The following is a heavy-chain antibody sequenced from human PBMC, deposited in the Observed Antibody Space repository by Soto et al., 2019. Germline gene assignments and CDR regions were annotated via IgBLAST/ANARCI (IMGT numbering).Heavy chain of an antibody. J-gene: IGHJ4*02. CDR1: GYTFTGNY. Sequence: QVQLVQSGAEVKESGASLKFSCKASGYTFTGNYIHWVGQAPGQGLEWVGEISPKSGGTRYAQKFQGRVTMTKDTSITTVYMELSNLSPDDTAVYYCGRGRSGELVVFYWGQGTLVTVHS. D-gene: IGHD1-7*01. V-gene: IGHV1-2*02. CDR2: ISPKSGGT. CDR3: GRGRSGELVVFY.